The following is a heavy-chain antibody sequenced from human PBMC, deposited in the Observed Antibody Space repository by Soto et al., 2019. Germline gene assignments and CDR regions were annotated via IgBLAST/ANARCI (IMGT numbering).Heavy chain of an antibody. CDR3: ARSGYSYGPNPLLY. CDR2: IYYSGST. CDR1: GGSISSGGYY. J-gene: IGHJ4*02. D-gene: IGHD5-18*01. V-gene: IGHV4-31*03. Sequence: QVQLQESGPGLVKPSQTLSLTCTVSGGSISSGGYYWSWIRQHPGKGLEWIGYIYYSGSTYYYPSLKSRVTIXVXTXXNQFSLKLSSVTAADTAVYYCARSGYSYGPNPLLYWGQGTLVTVSS.